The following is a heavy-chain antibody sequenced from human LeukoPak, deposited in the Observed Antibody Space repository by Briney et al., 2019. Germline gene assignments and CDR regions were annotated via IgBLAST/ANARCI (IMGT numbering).Heavy chain of an antibody. CDR2: ISSSSSYI. Sequence: GGSLRLSCAASGFTFSSYSMNWVRQAPGKGLEWVSSISSSSSYIYYADSVKGRFTISRDNAKNSLYLQMNSLRAEDTAVYYCARDNWNSYYMDVWGKGTTVTVSS. CDR3: ARDNWNSYYMDV. CDR1: GFTFSSYS. J-gene: IGHJ6*03. D-gene: IGHD1-20*01. V-gene: IGHV3-21*01.